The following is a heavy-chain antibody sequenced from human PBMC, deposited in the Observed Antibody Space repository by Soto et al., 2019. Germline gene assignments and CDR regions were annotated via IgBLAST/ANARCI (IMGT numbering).Heavy chain of an antibody. V-gene: IGHV3-23*01. D-gene: IGHD3-22*01. Sequence: GWTLRRSSAASGCTFSSYAMSWVRQAPGKGLEWVSAISGSGGSTYYADSVKGRFTISRDNCKNTLYLQMNSLRAEDTAVYYCAKEHRITMIVVVITLDYWVYGTLVTFSS. J-gene: IGHJ4*01. CDR2: ISGSGGST. CDR3: AKEHRITMIVVVITLDY. CDR1: GCTFSSYA.